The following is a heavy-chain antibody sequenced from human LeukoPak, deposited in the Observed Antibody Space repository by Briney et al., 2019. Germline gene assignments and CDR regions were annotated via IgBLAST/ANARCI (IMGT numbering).Heavy chain of an antibody. CDR3: ARESFPNYYDSSGYYYDY. Sequence: SVKVSCEASGGTFSSYAISWVRQAPGQGLEWMGGIIPIFGTANYAQKFQGRVTITADESTSTAYMELSSLRSEDTAVYYCARESFPNYYDSSGYYYDYWGQGTLVTVSS. CDR1: GGTFSSYA. V-gene: IGHV1-69*13. CDR2: IIPIFGTA. J-gene: IGHJ4*02. D-gene: IGHD3-22*01.